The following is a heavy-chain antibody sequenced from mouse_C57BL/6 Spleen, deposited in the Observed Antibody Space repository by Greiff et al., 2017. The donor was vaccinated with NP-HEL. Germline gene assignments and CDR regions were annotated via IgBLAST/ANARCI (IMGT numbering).Heavy chain of an antibody. V-gene: IGHV1-82*01. J-gene: IGHJ4*01. CDR3: ARSMQDYDDYYAMDY. Sequence: VQLQQSGPELVKPGASVKISCKASGYAFSSSWMNWVKQRPGKGLEWIGRIYPGDGDTNYNGKFKGKATLTADKSSSTAYMQLSSLTSEDSAVYFCARSMQDYDDYYAMDYRGQGTSVTVSS. CDR2: IYPGDGDT. CDR1: GYAFSSSW. D-gene: IGHD2-4*01.